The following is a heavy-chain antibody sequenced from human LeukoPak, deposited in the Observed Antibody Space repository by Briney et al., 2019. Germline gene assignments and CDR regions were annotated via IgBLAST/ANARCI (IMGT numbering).Heavy chain of an antibody. Sequence: GGSLRLSCAASGFTFSDYYMSWIRQAPGKGLEWVSYISSSGSTIYYADSVKGRFTISRDNAKNSLYLQMNSLRSEDTAVYYCARGKRWSGSYSAPFDYWGQGTLVTVSS. D-gene: IGHD3-10*01. CDR1: GFTFSDYY. CDR3: ARGKRWSGSYSAPFDY. V-gene: IGHV3-11*01. J-gene: IGHJ4*02. CDR2: ISSSGSTI.